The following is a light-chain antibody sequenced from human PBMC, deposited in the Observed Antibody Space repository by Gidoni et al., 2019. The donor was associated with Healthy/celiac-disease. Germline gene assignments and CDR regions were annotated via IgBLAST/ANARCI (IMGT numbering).Light chain of an antibody. CDR1: SSAVGGYNY. CDR2: DVS. Sequence: QSALTQPRTVSGSPGQSVTISCTGTSSAVGGYNYVSWYQQHPGKAPKLMIYDVSKRPPGVPDRCSGSKSGNTASLTISGLQAEDDADYYCCSYAGSYTWVFGGGTKLTVL. J-gene: IGLJ3*02. V-gene: IGLV2-11*01. CDR3: CSYAGSYTWV.